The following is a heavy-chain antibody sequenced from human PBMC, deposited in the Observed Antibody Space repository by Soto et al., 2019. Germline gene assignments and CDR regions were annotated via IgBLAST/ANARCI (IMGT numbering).Heavy chain of an antibody. V-gene: IGHV3-21*01. D-gene: IGHD2-15*01. J-gene: IGHJ1*01. Sequence: GGSLRLSCVASGFTFSSYSMNWVRQAPGKGLEWVSSISSSSSYIYYADSVKGRFTISRDNAKNSLYLQMNSLRAEDTAVYYCARDGCSGGSCAEYFQHWGQGTLVTVSS. CDR2: ISSSSSYI. CDR3: ARDGCSGGSCAEYFQH. CDR1: GFTFSSYS.